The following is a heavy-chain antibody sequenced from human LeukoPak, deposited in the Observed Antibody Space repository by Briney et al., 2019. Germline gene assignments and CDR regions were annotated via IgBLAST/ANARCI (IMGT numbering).Heavy chain of an antibody. CDR3: ARAATVRGVIGPMYYFDY. D-gene: IGHD3-10*01. Sequence: GGSLRLSCAASGFTFSSYWMTWVRQAPGKGLEWVGNIKGDGSEKYYVDSVKGRFTISRDNAKNSLYLQMNSLRAEDTAVYYCARAATVRGVIGPMYYFDYWGQGTLVTVSS. CDR1: GFTFSSYW. CDR2: IKGDGSEK. J-gene: IGHJ4*02. V-gene: IGHV3-7*01.